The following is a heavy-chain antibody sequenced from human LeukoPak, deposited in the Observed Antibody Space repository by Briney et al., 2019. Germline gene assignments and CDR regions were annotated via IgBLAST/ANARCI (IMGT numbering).Heavy chain of an antibody. J-gene: IGHJ4*02. V-gene: IGHV1-69*05. CDR2: IIPIFGTA. D-gene: IGHD3-10*01. CDR1: GGTFSSYA. Sequence: ASVKVSCKASGGTFSSYAISWVRQAPGQGLEWMGGIIPIFGTANYAQKFQGRVTITTDESTSTAYMELSSLRSEDTAVYYCARAYGSGSYYIYYFAYWGQGTLVTVSS. CDR3: ARAYGSGSYYIYYFAY.